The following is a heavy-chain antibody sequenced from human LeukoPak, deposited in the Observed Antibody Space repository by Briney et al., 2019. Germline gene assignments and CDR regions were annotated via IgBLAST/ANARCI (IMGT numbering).Heavy chain of an antibody. CDR1: GFTFSSYA. V-gene: IGHV3-23*01. Sequence: PGGSLRLSCAASGFTFSSYAMSWVRQAPGKGLEWVSAISGSGGSTYYADSVKGRFTISRDNSKNTLYLQMNSLRAEDTAVYYCAKDVSFDSSRWWPSFDYWGQGTLVTVSS. CDR2: ISGSGGST. D-gene: IGHD6-19*01. CDR3: AKDVSFDSSRWWPSFDY. J-gene: IGHJ4*02.